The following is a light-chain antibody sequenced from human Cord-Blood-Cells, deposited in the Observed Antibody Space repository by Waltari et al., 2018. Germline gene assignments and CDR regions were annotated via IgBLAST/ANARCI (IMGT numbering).Light chain of an antibody. CDR3: QQYGSSQT. J-gene: IGKJ1*01. CDR1: QSVSSSY. CDR2: GAS. Sequence: EIVLTQSPGTLSLSPGESATLSCRASQSVSSSYLAWYQQTPGQAPRLLSYGASSRATGIPDRFSGSGSGTDFTLTISRLEPEDFAVYYCQQYGSSQTFGQGTKVEIK. V-gene: IGKV3-20*01.